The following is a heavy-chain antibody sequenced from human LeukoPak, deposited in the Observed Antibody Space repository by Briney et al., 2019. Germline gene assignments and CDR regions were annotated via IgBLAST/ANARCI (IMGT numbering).Heavy chain of an antibody. CDR3: AKGGYSSGWLRGNWFDP. CDR2: ISGSGGST. CDR1: GFTFSSYA. V-gene: IGHV3-23*01. J-gene: IGHJ5*02. Sequence: GGSLRLSCAASGFTFSSYAMSWVRQAPGKGLEWVSAISGSGGSTYYADSGKGRFTISRENSKNTLYLQMNSLRAEDTAVYYCAKGGYSSGWLRGNWFDPWGQGTLVTVSS. D-gene: IGHD6-19*01.